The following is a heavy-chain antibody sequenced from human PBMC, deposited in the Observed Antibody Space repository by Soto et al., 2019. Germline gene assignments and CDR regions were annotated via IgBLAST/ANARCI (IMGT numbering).Heavy chain of an antibody. CDR2: IKEDGGKK. V-gene: IGHV3-7*01. J-gene: IGHJ3*02. Sequence: EVQLVESGGGLVQPGGSLRLSCVASRFTFSNSWMSWVRQAPGKGLEWVANIKEDGGKKYYVDSVKGRFTISRDNAKNSLYLQMSGLRAEDTAVYYCARDAFDIWGQGTMVTVSS. CDR3: ARDAFDI. CDR1: RFTFSNSW.